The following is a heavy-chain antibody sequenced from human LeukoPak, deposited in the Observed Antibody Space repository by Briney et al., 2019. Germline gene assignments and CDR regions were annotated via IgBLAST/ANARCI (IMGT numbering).Heavy chain of an antibody. J-gene: IGHJ5*02. CDR3: ARDPSSVGFDP. CDR1: GGSISSGGYY. V-gene: IGHV4-31*03. CDR2: IYYSGST. Sequence: SETLSLTCTVSGGSISSGGYYWSWIRQHPGKGLEWIGYIYYSGSTYYNPSLKSRVTISVDTSKNQFSLKLSSVTAADTAVYYCARDPSSVGFDPWGQGTLVTVSS. D-gene: IGHD2-2*01.